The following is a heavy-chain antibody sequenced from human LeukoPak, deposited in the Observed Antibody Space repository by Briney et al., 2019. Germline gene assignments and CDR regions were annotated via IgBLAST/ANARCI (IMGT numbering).Heavy chain of an antibody. CDR1: GYTFISYG. CDR3: ARDCRTTRCYGRFDY. CDR2: ISAYNGNT. J-gene: IGHJ4*02. Sequence: ASVKVSCKASGYTFISYGITWVRQALGQGPEWMGWISAYNGNTKYAQNLQGRVSMTTDTSTSTAYMELRSLRSDDTAVYYCARDCRTTRCYGRFDYWGQGTLVTVSS. D-gene: IGHD2-2*01. V-gene: IGHV1-18*01.